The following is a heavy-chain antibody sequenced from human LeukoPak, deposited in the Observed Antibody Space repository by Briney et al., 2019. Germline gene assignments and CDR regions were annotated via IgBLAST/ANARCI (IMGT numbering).Heavy chain of an antibody. CDR2: IFHTGSA. CDR3: ARDPRWLTPDCTSISCYENYFDP. D-gene: IGHD2-2*01. Sequence: SETLSLTCAVYGGSFSGYQWAWIRQPPGKTLEWIGSIFHTGSAHYNPSLQSRVTISVDTSTNHFSLRLSSVTAADTAVYYCARDPRWLTPDCTSISCYENYFDPWGQGILVTVSS. J-gene: IGHJ5*02. CDR1: GGSFSGYQ. V-gene: IGHV4-34*12.